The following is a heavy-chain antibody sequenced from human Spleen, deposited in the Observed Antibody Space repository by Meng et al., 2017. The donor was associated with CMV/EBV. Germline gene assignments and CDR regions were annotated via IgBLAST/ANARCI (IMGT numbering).Heavy chain of an antibody. CDR3: AREGTPLYYDFWSGYWNYFDY. V-gene: IGHV3-74*01. D-gene: IGHD3-3*01. CDR2: ISADGRDT. Sequence: GGSLRLSCAASGFTFSSYGMHWVRQAPGKGPVWVSRISADGRDTTYADSVRGRFTISRDNAKNTLYLQMNSLRAEDTAVYYCAREGTPLYYDFWSGYWNYFDYWGQGTLVTVSS. J-gene: IGHJ4*02. CDR1: GFTFSSYG.